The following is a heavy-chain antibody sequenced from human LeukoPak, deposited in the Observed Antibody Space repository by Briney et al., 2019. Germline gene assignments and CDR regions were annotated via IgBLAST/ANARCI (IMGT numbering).Heavy chain of an antibody. CDR2: IYTSGGG. Sequence: PSETLSLTCTVSGGSISSYYWSWVRQAAGKGLEWIGRIYTSGGGNYNPSLKSGVAILVETSQNQFSLKLSSVTAADTAVYYCARDRQQLVPWYYYYMDVWGKGTTVTVSS. V-gene: IGHV4-4*07. J-gene: IGHJ6*03. D-gene: IGHD6-13*01. CDR3: ARDRQQLVPWYYYYMDV. CDR1: GGSISSYY.